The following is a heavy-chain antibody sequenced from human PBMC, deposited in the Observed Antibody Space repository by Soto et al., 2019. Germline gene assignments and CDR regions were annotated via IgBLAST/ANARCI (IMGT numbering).Heavy chain of an antibody. CDR3: AREQWLGVDY. D-gene: IGHD6-19*01. Sequence: QVQLVQSGAEEKKPGASVKVSCKAYGYTFTKYAMHWVRQAPGQSLEWMGWINAGNGNTKYSQKFQGRVTITRDTSASTAYMELSSLRSEDTAVYYCAREQWLGVDYWGQGTLVTVSS. CDR1: GYTFTKYA. V-gene: IGHV1-3*05. CDR2: INAGNGNT. J-gene: IGHJ4*02.